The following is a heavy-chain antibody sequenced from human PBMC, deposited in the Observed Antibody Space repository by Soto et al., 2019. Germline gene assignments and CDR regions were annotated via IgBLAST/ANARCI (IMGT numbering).Heavy chain of an antibody. CDR2: IYYSGST. V-gene: IGHV4-59*01. Sequence: PSETLSLTCTVSGGSISSYYWSWIRQPPGKGLEWIGYIYYSGSTNYNPSLKSRVTISVDTSKNQFSLKLSSVTAADTAVYYCARSLKITPGSFVYWGQGTLVTVSS. CDR3: ARSLKITPGSFVY. J-gene: IGHJ4*03. D-gene: IGHD1-20*01. CDR1: GGSISSYY.